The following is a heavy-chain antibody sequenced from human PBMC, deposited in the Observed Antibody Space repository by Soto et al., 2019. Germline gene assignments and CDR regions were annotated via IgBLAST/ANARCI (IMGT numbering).Heavy chain of an antibody. V-gene: IGHV4-39*01. CDR3: ARPRGYCSGGSCYRAPMDV. Sequence: QLQLQESGPGLVKPSETLSLTCTVSGGSISSSSYYWGWIRQPPGKGLEWIGSIYYSGSTYYNPSLKSRVTISVDTSKNQFSLKLSSVTAADTAVYYCARPRGYCSGGSCYRAPMDVWGKGTTVTVSS. D-gene: IGHD2-15*01. J-gene: IGHJ6*03. CDR1: GGSISSSSYY. CDR2: IYYSGST.